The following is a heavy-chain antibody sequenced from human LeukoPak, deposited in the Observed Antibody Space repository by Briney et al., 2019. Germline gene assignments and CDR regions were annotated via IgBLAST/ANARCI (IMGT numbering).Heavy chain of an antibody. CDR1: GGSISSYY. CDR3: ARDSDYDFWSGYTDGYYYGMDV. Sequence: SDTLSLTCTVSGGSISSYYWSWLRQPAGKGLEWIGRIYTSGSTNYNPSLKSRVTMSVDTSKNQFSLKLSSVTAADTAVYYCARDSDYDFWSGYTDGYYYGMDVWGQGTTVTVSS. V-gene: IGHV4-4*07. J-gene: IGHJ6*02. D-gene: IGHD3-3*01. CDR2: IYTSGST.